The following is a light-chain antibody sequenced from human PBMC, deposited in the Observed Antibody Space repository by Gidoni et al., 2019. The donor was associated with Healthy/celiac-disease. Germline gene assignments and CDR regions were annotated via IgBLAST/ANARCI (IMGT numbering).Light chain of an antibody. CDR1: QSVSSY. CDR3: QLRSNWPPIT. Sequence: EIVLTQSPATLSLSPGERATLSCRASQSVSSYLAWYQQKPGQAPRLLIYDASNRATGIPARFSGSGSGTDFTLTISSLEPEDFAVYYCQLRSNWPPITFXQXTRLEIK. CDR2: DAS. V-gene: IGKV3-11*01. J-gene: IGKJ5*01.